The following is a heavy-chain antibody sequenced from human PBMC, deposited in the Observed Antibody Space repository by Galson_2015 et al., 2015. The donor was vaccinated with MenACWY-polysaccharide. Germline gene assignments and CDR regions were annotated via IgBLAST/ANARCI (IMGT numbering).Heavy chain of an antibody. CDR3: AREYCDRTSCYGMDV. CDR2: ISYDGSNK. Sequence: SLRLSCAASGFTFSSYAMHWVRQAPGKGLGWVAVISYDGSNKYYADSVKGRFTISRDNSKNTLYLQMNSLRAEDTALCYCAREYCDRTSCYGMDVWGQGITVTVSS. V-gene: IGHV3-30-3*01. D-gene: IGHD2-2*01. J-gene: IGHJ6*02. CDR1: GFTFSSYA.